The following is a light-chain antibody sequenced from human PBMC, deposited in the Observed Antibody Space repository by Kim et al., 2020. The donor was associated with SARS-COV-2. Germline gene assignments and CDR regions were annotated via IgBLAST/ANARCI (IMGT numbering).Light chain of an antibody. Sequence: SAGERATLSCRASQSVSGSYLAWYQQKPGQAPRLLIYGASSRATGIPDRFSGSGSGTDFTLTISRLEPEDFAVYYCQQYGSSPRTFGQGTKVDIK. CDR3: QQYGSSPRT. V-gene: IGKV3-20*01. CDR1: QSVSGSY. CDR2: GAS. J-gene: IGKJ1*01.